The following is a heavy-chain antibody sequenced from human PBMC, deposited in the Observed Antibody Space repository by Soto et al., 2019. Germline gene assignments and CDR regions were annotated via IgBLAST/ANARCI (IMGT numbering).Heavy chain of an antibody. J-gene: IGHJ5*01. D-gene: IGHD6-13*01. CDR3: ARDHDYSSWYYYNILAWFAS. CDR2: IIPIFGTA. CDR1: GGTFSSYA. V-gene: IGHV1-69*13. Sequence: SVKVSCKASGGTFSSYAISWVRQAPGQGLEWMGGIIPIFGTANYAQKFQGRVTITADESTSTAYMELSSLRSEDTAVYYCARDHDYSSWYYYNILAWFASWGQGSLVTVSS.